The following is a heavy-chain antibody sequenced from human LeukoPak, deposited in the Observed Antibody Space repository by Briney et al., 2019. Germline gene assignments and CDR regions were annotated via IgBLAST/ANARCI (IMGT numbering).Heavy chain of an antibody. CDR2: ISAYNGNT. CDR1: GYSFTSNV. D-gene: IGHD1-14*01. J-gene: IGHJ3*02. Sequence: ASVKVSCKASGYSFTSNVISWVRQAPGQGLEWMGWISAYNGNTNYAQKLQGRVTMTTDTSTSTAYMELRSLRSDDTAVYYCARGQPRNQDALDIWGQGTMVTVSS. CDR3: ARGQPRNQDALDI. V-gene: IGHV1-18*01.